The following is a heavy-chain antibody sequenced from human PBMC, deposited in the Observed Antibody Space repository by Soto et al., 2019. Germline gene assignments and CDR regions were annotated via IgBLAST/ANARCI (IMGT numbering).Heavy chain of an antibody. D-gene: IGHD3-16*01. J-gene: IGHJ4*02. Sequence: SETLSLTCAVSGGSIRSNNRWSWVRQPPGKGLEWIGEIYHSGVTNYNPSLKSRVTISVDKSKNQFSLKLSSLTAADTAVYYCARISAYHFDYWGQGTLVTVSS. V-gene: IGHV4-4*02. CDR2: IYHSGVT. CDR1: GGSIRSNNR. CDR3: ARISAYHFDY.